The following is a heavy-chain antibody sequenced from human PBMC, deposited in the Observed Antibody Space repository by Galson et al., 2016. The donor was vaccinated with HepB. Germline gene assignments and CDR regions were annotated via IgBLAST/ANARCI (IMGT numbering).Heavy chain of an antibody. D-gene: IGHD4-23*01. CDR2: ISYDGSNR. CDR3: ASSCWRWAGMDV. CDR1: GFTFSYYA. V-gene: IGHV3-30*04. Sequence: SLRLSCAASGFTFSYYAIHWVRQAPGKGLEWVAVISYDGSNRYYADSVKGRFTISRDNSKNMLYLQMNSLRAEDTAVYYCASSCWRWAGMDVWGQGTTVTVS. J-gene: IGHJ6*02.